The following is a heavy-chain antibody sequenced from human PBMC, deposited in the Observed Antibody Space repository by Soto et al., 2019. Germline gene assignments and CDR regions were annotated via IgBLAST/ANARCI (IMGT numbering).Heavy chain of an antibody. D-gene: IGHD6-13*01. Sequence: EVQLVESGGGLVQPGGSLRLSCVASGFSFGSSWMTWVRQAPGKGLEWVANIKKDGSQTSYLDSVWGRFTISRDNAKNSLYLQMISLRAEDTALYYCARDVSPGSSSLYLDDFDIWGQGTMVTVSS. J-gene: IGHJ3*02. CDR1: GFSFGSSW. CDR3: ARDVSPGSSSLYLDDFDI. V-gene: IGHV3-7*05. CDR2: IKKDGSQT.